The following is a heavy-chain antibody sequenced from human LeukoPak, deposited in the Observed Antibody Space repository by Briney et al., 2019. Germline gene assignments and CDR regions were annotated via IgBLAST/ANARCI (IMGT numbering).Heavy chain of an antibody. D-gene: IGHD3-16*01. CDR1: GSIFTSYW. CDR2: IYPGDSDT. CDR3: ARLSGGLGVY. V-gene: IGHV5-51*01. Sequence: GASLQISCKGPGSIFTSYWIGWVRQLPGKGLEWMGIIYPGDSDTRYSPSFQGQVTISADKSISTAYLQWSSLKASDTAMYYCARLSGGLGVYWGQGTLVTVSS. J-gene: IGHJ4*02.